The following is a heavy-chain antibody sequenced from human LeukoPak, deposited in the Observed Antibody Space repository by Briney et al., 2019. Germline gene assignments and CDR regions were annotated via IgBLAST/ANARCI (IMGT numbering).Heavy chain of an antibody. D-gene: IGHD2/OR15-2a*01. CDR3: ARDLSSTDHWEFDH. J-gene: IGHJ4*02. CDR1: GYTFNDYF. V-gene: IGHV1-2*06. CDR2: INPGSSDT. Sequence: ASVKVSCKASGYTFNDYFLHWVRQAPGQGLEWMGRINPGSSDTYLAQSFQGRVTVTSDTSIATAYMELSGLTSDDTAVYYCARDLSSTDHWEFDHLGQGTLVTVSS.